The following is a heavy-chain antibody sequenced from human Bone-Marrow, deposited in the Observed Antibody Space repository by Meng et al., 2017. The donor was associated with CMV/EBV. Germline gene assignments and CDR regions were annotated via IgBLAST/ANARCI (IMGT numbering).Heavy chain of an antibody. CDR3: ARDRLRYVDL. D-gene: IGHD2-21*01. V-gene: IGHV4-34*01. Sequence: SETLSLTCAVYDGSFSGYYWSWIRQPPGKGLEWIGEINHSGSTNYNPSLKSRVTISVDTSKNQFSLKLRSVTAEDTSVYHCARDRLRYVDLWGRGTLVTVSS. J-gene: IGHJ2*01. CDR2: INHSGST. CDR1: DGSFSGYY.